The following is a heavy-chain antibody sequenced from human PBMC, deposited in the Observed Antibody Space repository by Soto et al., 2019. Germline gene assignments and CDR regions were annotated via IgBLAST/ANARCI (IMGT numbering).Heavy chain of an antibody. D-gene: IGHD3-9*01. CDR3: ARVVLRYFDWLGYFDY. Sequence: SETLSLTCTVSGGSISSSSYYWGWIRQPPGKGLEWIGSIYYSGSTYYNPSLKSRVTISVDTSKNQFSLKLSSVTAADTAVYYCARVVLRYFDWLGYFDYWGQGTLVTVSS. CDR2: IYYSGST. CDR1: GGSISSSSYY. J-gene: IGHJ4*02. V-gene: IGHV4-39*01.